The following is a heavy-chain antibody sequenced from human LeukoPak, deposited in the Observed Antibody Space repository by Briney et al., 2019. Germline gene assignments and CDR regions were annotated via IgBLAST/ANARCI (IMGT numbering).Heavy chain of an antibody. CDR3: ARGSTSGYYHALFDY. Sequence: SETLSLTCAISGYSISSGYFWAWIRQPPGEGLEWIGTIYHTGSTNYNPSLESRVTISADTSKNHFSLRLASVTAAGTALYYCARGSTSGYYHALFDYWGQGTLLTVSS. D-gene: IGHD3-22*01. CDR2: IYHTGST. J-gene: IGHJ4*02. CDR1: GYSISSGYF. V-gene: IGHV4-38-2*01.